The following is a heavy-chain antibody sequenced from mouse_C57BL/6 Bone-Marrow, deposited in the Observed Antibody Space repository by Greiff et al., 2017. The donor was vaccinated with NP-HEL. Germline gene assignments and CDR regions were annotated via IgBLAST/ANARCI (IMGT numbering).Heavy chain of an antibody. Sequence: EVQLQQSGPELVKPGASVKMSCKASGYTFTDYNMHWVKQSHGKSLEWIGYINPNNGGTSYNQKFKGKATLTVNKSSSTAYLELRSLTSEDSAVYYCVGWPPVWYFDVWGTGTTVTVSS. CDR2: INPNNGGT. CDR1: GYTFTDYN. CDR3: VGWPPVWYFDV. D-gene: IGHD2-3*01. J-gene: IGHJ1*03. V-gene: IGHV1-22*01.